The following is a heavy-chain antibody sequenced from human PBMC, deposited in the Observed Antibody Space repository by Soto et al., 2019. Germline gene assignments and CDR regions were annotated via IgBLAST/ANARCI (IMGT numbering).Heavy chain of an antibody. CDR2: IIPILGIA. CDR1: GGTFSSYT. D-gene: IGHD2-2*01. CDR3: ARDQVPAALLGWFDP. J-gene: IGHJ5*02. Sequence: ASVKVSCKDSGGTFSSYTISWVRQAPGQGLEWMGRIIPILGIANYAQKFQGRVTITADKSTSTAYMELSSLRSEDTAVYYCARDQVPAALLGWFDPWGQGTLVTVSS. V-gene: IGHV1-69*04.